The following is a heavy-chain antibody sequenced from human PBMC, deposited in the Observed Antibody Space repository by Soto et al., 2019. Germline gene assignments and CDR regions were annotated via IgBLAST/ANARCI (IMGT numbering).Heavy chain of an antibody. CDR1: GFTFSDYY. J-gene: IGHJ3*02. Sequence: GGSLRLSCAASGFTFSDYYMSWIRQAPGKGLEWVSYISSSSSYTNYADSVKGRFTISRDNAKNSLYLQMNSLRAEDTAVYYCATFRYDSSGYYGYDPFDIWGQGTMVTVSS. CDR3: ATFRYDSSGYYGYDPFDI. CDR2: ISSSSSYT. D-gene: IGHD3-22*01. V-gene: IGHV3-11*06.